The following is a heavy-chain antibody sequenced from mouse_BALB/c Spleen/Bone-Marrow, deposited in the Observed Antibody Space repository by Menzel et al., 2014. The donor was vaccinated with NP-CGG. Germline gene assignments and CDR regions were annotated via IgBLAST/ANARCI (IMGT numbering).Heavy chain of an antibody. Sequence: VKLVESGPGLVSPSQRLSIPCTVSGFSLTDYGLNWVRQPPGKGLEWLGMIWGDGRTDYNSALKSRLSISKDNSKSQVFLKMNSLQTDDTARYYCARNYYDSSFYFDYWGQGTTLTVSS. V-gene: IGHV2-6-7*01. D-gene: IGHD1-1*01. J-gene: IGHJ2*01. CDR3: ARNYYDSSFYFDY. CDR1: GFSLTDYG. CDR2: IWGDGRT.